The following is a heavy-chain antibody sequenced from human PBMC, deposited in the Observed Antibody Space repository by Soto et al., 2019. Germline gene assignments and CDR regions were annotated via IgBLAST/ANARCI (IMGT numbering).Heavy chain of an antibody. D-gene: IGHD1-26*01. CDR1: GFTFSSYA. CDR2: ISYDGSNK. V-gene: IGHV3-30-3*01. J-gene: IGHJ6*02. CDR3: ARDGYSGSYSNYYYYGRYV. Sequence: GGSLRLSCAASGFTFSSYAMHWVRQAPGKGLEWVAVISYDGSNKYYADSVKGRFTVSRDNSKNTLYLQMNSLRAEDTAVYYCARDGYSGSYSNYYYYGRYVWAQGTTVTVSS.